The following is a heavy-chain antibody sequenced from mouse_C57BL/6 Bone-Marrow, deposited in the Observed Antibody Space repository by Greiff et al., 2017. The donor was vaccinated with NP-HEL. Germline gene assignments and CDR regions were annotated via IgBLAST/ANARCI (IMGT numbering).Heavy chain of an antibody. CDR2: IYYSGTI. CDR1: GISITTGNYR. D-gene: IGHD3-2*02. V-gene: IGHV3-5*01. CDR3: ARGTAQAPFAY. J-gene: IGHJ3*01. Sequence: EVKLMESGPGLVKPSQTVFLTCTVTGISITTGNYRWSWIRQFPGNKLEWIGYIYYSGTITYNPSLTSRTPITRDTPKNQFFLEMNSLTAEDTATYYCARGTAQAPFAYWGQGTLVTVSA.